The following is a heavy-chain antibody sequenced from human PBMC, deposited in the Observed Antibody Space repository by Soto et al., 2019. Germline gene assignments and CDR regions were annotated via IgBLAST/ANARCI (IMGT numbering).Heavy chain of an antibody. CDR3: TRGSSCFQDPHHYYALLV. Sequence: RGSLRLSCAGSGCTFSSYWMSWVRQAPGKGLEWVARNRDKANRYTTEYAASVRGRFTISRDDSKNSLYLQMNSLQIGDTAVYYCTRGSSCFQDPHHYYALLVWDPGTTGTVSS. J-gene: IGHJ6*02. V-gene: IGHV3-72*01. D-gene: IGHD2-15*01. CDR2: NRDKANRYTT. CDR1: GCTFSSYW.